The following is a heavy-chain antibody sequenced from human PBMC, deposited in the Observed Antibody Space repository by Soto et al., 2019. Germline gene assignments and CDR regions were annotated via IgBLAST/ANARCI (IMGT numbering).Heavy chain of an antibody. J-gene: IGHJ4*02. CDR1: GFTFGTYA. D-gene: IGHD5-12*01. V-gene: IGHV3-23*01. CDR2: ISGSGGST. CDR3: VREALSGYGYIDH. Sequence: GGSLRLSCAASGFTFGTYAMSWVRQAPGKGLECVSAISGSGGSTYYADSVKDRFTISTDKSKNTLFLQMNSLRAEDTAVYYCVREALSGYGYIDHWGQGALVTVS.